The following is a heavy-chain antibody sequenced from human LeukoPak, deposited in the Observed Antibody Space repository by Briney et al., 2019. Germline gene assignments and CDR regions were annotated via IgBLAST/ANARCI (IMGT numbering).Heavy chain of an antibody. V-gene: IGHV3-23*01. J-gene: IGHJ4*02. Sequence: GRSLRLSCGASGFTFSDYAMTSVPQAPGKRLSWVSTITYGGGRTYYADSVKGRFTISRDNSKNILYLQMNSLRGDDTGDYYCAKGGWSDRFDFWGQGTRVTVSS. CDR2: ITYGGGRT. CDR3: AKGGWSDRFDF. CDR1: GFTFSDYA. D-gene: IGHD3-3*01.